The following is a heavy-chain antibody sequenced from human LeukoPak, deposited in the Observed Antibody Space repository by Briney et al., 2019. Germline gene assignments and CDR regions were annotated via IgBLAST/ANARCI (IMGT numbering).Heavy chain of an antibody. J-gene: IGHJ4*02. CDR3: ARRDLYSSDWNY. V-gene: IGHV4-59*08. Sequence: SETLSLTCTVSGGSISSYYWSWIRQPPGKGLEWIGYIYDSGSTKYNLSLQSRVTISVDTSRNQFSLKLSSVTAADTAVYYCARRDLYSSDWNYWGQGTLVTVSS. CDR2: IYDSGST. D-gene: IGHD6-19*01. CDR1: GGSISSYY.